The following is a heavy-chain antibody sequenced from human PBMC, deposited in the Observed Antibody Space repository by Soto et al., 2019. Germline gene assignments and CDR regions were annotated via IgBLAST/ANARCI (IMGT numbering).Heavy chain of an antibody. Sequence: SETLSLTCAVSSGSISSNNWWSWVRQPPGKGLEWIGEIYHTGSANYNLSLKSRVTISLDKSKNQFSLILNSVTTADTAVYYCARDYGDNDRQGFYFDYWGQGILVTVSS. CDR3: ARDYGDNDRQGFYFDY. D-gene: IGHD4-17*01. J-gene: IGHJ4*02. CDR1: SGSISSNNW. V-gene: IGHV4-4*02. CDR2: IYHTGSA.